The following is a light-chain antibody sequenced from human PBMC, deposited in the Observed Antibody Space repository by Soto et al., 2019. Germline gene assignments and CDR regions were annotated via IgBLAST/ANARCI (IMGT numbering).Light chain of an antibody. J-gene: IGLJ2*01. Sequence: QSVLTQPPSASGTPGQRVTISCSGSSSNVGSYTVYWYQQLPGTAPKVLIYSGNRRRSGVPARFSGSKSGTSASLAISGLQSEDEADYYCAAWYDSLNGVVFGGGTKVTVL. CDR2: SGN. V-gene: IGLV1-44*01. CDR3: AAWYDSLNGVV. CDR1: SSNVGSYT.